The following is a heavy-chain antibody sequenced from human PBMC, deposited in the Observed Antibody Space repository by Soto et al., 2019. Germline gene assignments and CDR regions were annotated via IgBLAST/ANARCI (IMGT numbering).Heavy chain of an antibody. Sequence: PGESLKIFCKGSGYSFTRYWIGWVRQMPGKGLEWVGIIYPGDSDTRYSPSFQGQVTISADKSISTAYLQWSSLKASDTAMYYCARTAATGKYYYGVDVWGQGTTVTVSS. V-gene: IGHV5-51*01. D-gene: IGHD6-13*01. CDR3: ARTAATGKYYYGVDV. CDR2: IYPGDSDT. CDR1: GYSFTRYW. J-gene: IGHJ6*02.